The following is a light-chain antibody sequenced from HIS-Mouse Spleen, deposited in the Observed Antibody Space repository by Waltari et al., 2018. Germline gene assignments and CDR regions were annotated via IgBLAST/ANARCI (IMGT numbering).Light chain of an antibody. CDR1: SSDVGGYNY. V-gene: IGLV2-8*01. CDR3: SSYAGSNNPYWV. Sequence: QSALTQPPSASGSPGQSVTISCTGTSSDVGGYNYVSWYQQHPGKAPKLMIYEVSTRPSGVPDRFSGSKSGNTASLTVSGLQAEDEADYYCSSYAGSNNPYWVFGGGTKLTVL. J-gene: IGLJ3*02. CDR2: EVS.